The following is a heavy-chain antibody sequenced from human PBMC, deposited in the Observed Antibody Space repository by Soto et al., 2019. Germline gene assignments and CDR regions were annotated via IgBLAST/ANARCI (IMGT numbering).Heavy chain of an antibody. J-gene: IGHJ4*02. CDR1: GGSFSGYY. CDR2: INHSGST. CDR3: AGRSTAAMLDY. D-gene: IGHD2-2*01. V-gene: IGHV4-34*01. Sequence: SETLSLTCAVYGGSFSGYYWSWIRQPPGKGLEWIGEINHSGSTNYNPSLKSRVTISVDTSKNQFSLKLSSVTAADTAVYYCAGRSTAAMLDYWGQGTLVTVSS.